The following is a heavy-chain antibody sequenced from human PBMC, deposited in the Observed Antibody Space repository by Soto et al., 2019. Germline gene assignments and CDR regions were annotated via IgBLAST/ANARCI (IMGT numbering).Heavy chain of an antibody. CDR2: VYYSGFT. V-gene: IGHV4-61*08. CDR1: GDSVSSGDYY. Sequence: PSETLSLTCTVSGDSVSSGDYYWSWMRQPPGKGLQWIGHVYYSGFTNYNPSLKSRVTISIDTSKNQFSLKLRSVTAGDTAMYYCARIQMDTNLIYWLDPWGQGTLVTVSS. D-gene: IGHD5-18*01. J-gene: IGHJ5*02. CDR3: ARIQMDTNLIYWLDP.